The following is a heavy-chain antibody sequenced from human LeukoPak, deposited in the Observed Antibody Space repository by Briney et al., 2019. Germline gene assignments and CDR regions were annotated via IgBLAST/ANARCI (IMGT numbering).Heavy chain of an antibody. CDR2: MNPNSGNT. CDR1: GYTFTSYD. V-gene: IGHV1-8*03. Sequence: ASVKVSCKASGYTFTSYDINWVRQATGQGLEWMGWMNPNSGNTGYAQKFQGRVTITRNTSISTAYMELSSLRPEDTAVYYCAKDGRRHQTYYYDSSNFGLDYWGQGTPVTVSS. D-gene: IGHD3-22*01. J-gene: IGHJ4*02. CDR3: AKDGRRHQTYYYDSSNFGLDY.